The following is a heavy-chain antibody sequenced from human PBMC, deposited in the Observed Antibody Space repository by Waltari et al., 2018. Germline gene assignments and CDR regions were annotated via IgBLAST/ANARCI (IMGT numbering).Heavy chain of an antibody. Sequence: EVQLVESGGGLVQPGGSLRLSCAASGFTFSSYAMSWVRQAPGKGLGWFSGISSSGDNTYSADSVKGRFTISRDNSKNTLYLQMNSLRAEDTAVYYCARDWSGGQFFDPWGQGTLVTVSS. CDR3: ARDWSGGQFFDP. D-gene: IGHD2-15*01. CDR1: GFTFSSYA. J-gene: IGHJ5*02. CDR2: ISSSGDNT. V-gene: IGHV3-23*04.